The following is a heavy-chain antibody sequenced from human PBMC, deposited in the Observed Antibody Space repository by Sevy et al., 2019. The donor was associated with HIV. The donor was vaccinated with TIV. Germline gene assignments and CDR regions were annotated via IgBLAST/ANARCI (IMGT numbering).Heavy chain of an antibody. V-gene: IGHV3-53*01. Sequence: GSLRLSCAASEFTVSSSYMSWVRQAPGKGLEWVSILYSGGSTYYAASVKGRFAVSRDNSKNTLNLQMNSLRAEDTAVYYCARAGTGSYRAYFDYWGQGTLVTVSS. CDR1: EFTVSSSY. D-gene: IGHD1-26*01. J-gene: IGHJ4*02. CDR3: ARAGTGSYRAYFDY. CDR2: LYSGGST.